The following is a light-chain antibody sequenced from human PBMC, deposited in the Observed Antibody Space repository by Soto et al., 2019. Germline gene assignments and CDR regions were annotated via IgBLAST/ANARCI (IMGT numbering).Light chain of an antibody. V-gene: IGLV2-14*01. CDR2: EVS. J-gene: IGLJ1*01. CDR1: SSDVGGYNY. CDR3: SSYASSSNGV. Sequence: QSALTQPASVSGSPGQSITISCTGTSSDVGGYNYVSWYQQHPGKAPKLMIYEVSNRPSGVSDRFSGCKSGNTASLTISGLDAEDEADYYCSSYASSSNGVFGPGTKLTVL.